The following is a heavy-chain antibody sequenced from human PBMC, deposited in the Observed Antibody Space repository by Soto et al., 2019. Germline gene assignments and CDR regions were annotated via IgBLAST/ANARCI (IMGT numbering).Heavy chain of an antibody. CDR2: INGGGDST. CDR1: GFTFSSHA. Sequence: GGSLRLSCAASGFTFSSHAMNWVRQAPGKGLEWVSSINGGGDSTYSADSVKGRFTISRNNFKNTLYLQMNSLRAEDTVVYYCAKASLQGGSQRNNWFDPWGHGTLVTVSS. V-gene: IGHV3-23*01. CDR3: AKASLQGGSQRNNWFDP. J-gene: IGHJ5*02. D-gene: IGHD3-16*01.